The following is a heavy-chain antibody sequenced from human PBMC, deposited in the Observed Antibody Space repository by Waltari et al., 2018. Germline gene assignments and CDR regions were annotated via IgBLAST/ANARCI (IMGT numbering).Heavy chain of an antibody. CDR2: SNPNSGGT. CDR1: GYTFTGYY. V-gene: IGHV1-2*02. Sequence: QVQLVQSGAEVKKPGASVKVSCKASGYTFTGYYMHWVRQAPGQGLEWMGWSNPNSGGTNYAQKVQGRVTMTRDMSISTAYMELSRLRSDDTAVYYCARVGYCTNGVCFASLGYWGQGTLVTVSS. CDR3: ARVGYCTNGVCFASLGY. J-gene: IGHJ4*02. D-gene: IGHD2-8*01.